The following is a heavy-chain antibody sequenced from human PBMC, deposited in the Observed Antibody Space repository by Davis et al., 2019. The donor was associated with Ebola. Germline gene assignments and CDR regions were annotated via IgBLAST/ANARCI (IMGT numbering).Heavy chain of an antibody. CDR2: MYYSGST. D-gene: IGHD1-14*01. V-gene: IGHV4-39*07. J-gene: IGHJ4*02. CDR3: ARMNPITALDY. CDR1: GGSMRSSGYY. Sequence: SETLSLTCTVSGGSMRSSGYYWGWIRQPPGKGLEWIGSMYYSGSTYYNPSLKSRVTMSVDTSKNQFSLKLSSVTAADTAVYYCARMNPITALDYWGQGTLVTVSS.